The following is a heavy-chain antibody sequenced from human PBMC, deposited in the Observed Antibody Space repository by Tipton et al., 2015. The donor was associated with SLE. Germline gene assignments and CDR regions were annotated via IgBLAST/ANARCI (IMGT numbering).Heavy chain of an antibody. CDR2: IYYSGST. V-gene: IGHV4-59*01. J-gene: IGHJ4*02. Sequence: TLSLTCTVSGGSISSYYWSWIRQPPGKGLEWIGYIYYSGSTNYNPSLKSRVTISVDTSKNQFSLKLSSVTAADTAVYYCARDLAARGGHYFDHWGQGTLVTVSS. D-gene: IGHD6-6*01. CDR1: GGSISSYY. CDR3: ARDLAARGGHYFDH.